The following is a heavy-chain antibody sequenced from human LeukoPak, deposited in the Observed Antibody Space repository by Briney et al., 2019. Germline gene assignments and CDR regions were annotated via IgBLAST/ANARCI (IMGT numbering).Heavy chain of an antibody. CDR1: GYRFITFG. CDR2: INPYNGNR. CDR3: ARFQASEFRGFDH. V-gene: IGHV1-18*01. J-gene: IGHJ4*02. Sequence: GASVKVSCKTSGYRFITFGINWVRQAPGQGLEWMGWINPYNGNRYYAKKFQDRFNMTTDTSTSTVYLGLQTLTSDDTAIYYCARFQASEFRGFDHWGQGTLITVSS. D-gene: IGHD3-10*01.